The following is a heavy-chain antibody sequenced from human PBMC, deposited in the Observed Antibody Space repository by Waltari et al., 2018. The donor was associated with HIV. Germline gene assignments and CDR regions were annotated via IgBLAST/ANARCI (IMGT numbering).Heavy chain of an antibody. CDR2: IYHTGIT. J-gene: IGHJ6*02. CDR1: IYAITAPYY. V-gene: IGHV4-38-2*02. CDR3: ARDGFLGRFYYYGLDV. D-gene: IGHD3-10*01. Sequence: RLFESGPGLLESSETLSLSRTVSIYAITAPYYRPWIRQSPGMGLEWIASIYHTGITYYNPSLKTRVTISMDTPTNAFSLRLTSMTAADTAVYYCARDGFLGRFYYYGLDVWGPGTTVIVS.